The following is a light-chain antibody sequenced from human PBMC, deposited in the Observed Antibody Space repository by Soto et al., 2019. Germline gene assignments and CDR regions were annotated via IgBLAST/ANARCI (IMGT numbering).Light chain of an antibody. CDR2: GAS. CDR1: QSVTSSY. CDR3: QQYGSSSIT. J-gene: IGKJ5*01. V-gene: IGKV3-20*01. Sequence: EIVLTRSPGTLSLSQGERATLSCRASQSVTSSYLAWYQQKPGQAPRLLIYGASSRATGIPDRFSGSGSGTDFTLTISRLEPEDFAVYYCQQYGSSSITFGQGTRLEI.